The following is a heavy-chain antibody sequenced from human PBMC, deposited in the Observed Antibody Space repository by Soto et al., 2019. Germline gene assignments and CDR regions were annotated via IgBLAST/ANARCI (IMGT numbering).Heavy chain of an antibody. CDR1: GYTFTSSD. V-gene: IGHV1-8*01. CDR3: ARGSNHCSGGSCYSDWFDP. D-gene: IGHD2-15*01. Sequence: QVQLVQSGAEVKKPGASVRVSCKASGYTFTSSDVYWVRQATGQGLELMGWMNPNTGNTGYAQKFQGRVTMTRNTSISTAYMELSSLRSEDTAVYYCARGSNHCSGGSCYSDWFDPWGQGTTVTVSS. J-gene: IGHJ5*02. CDR2: MNPNTGNT.